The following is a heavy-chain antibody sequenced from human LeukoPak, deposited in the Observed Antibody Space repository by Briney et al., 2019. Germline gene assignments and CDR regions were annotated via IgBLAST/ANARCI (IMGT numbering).Heavy chain of an antibody. CDR2: INNDGTYT. V-gene: IGHV3-74*01. D-gene: IGHD1-26*01. Sequence: PGGSLRLSCAASGFTFSSYWMHWVRQDAGKGLVWVSRINNDGTYTSYADSVKGRFTMSRDNAKNTLYLQMNSLRAEDTAVYYCARGASYYFDYWGQGTLVPVSS. J-gene: IGHJ4*02. CDR3: ARGASYYFDY. CDR1: GFTFSSYW.